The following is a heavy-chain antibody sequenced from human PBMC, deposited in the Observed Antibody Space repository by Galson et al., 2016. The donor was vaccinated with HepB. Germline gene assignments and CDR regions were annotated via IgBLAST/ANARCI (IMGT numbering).Heavy chain of an antibody. D-gene: IGHD2-2*01. Sequence: SLRLSCAASGFTVSSKYMSWVRQAPGKGLEWVSVIHTGGSTYYADSVKGRSTISRDNSKNTVDVQMNTLRAEDTAVYYCVREGTEVGTAPFDIWGLGTMVTVSS. CDR1: GFTVSSKY. J-gene: IGHJ3*02. CDR3: VREGTEVGTAPFDI. CDR2: IHTGGST. V-gene: IGHV3-53*01.